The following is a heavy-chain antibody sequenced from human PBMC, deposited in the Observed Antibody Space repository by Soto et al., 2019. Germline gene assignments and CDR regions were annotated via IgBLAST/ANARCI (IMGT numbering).Heavy chain of an antibody. CDR2: IYSGGST. J-gene: IGHJ4*02. CDR3: AGSCSWYDY. V-gene: IGHV3-66*01. D-gene: IGHD6-13*01. Sequence: LSLTCAASGFTVSSNYMSWVRQAPGKGLEWVSVIYSGGSTYYADSVKGRFTISRYNSKHTLYLQMNSLRAADTAVYYCAGSCSWYDYWGQGTLVTVSS. CDR1: GFTVSSNY.